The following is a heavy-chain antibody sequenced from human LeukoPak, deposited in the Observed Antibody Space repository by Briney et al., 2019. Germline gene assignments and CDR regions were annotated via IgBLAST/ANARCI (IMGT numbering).Heavy chain of an antibody. Sequence: SETLSLTCTVSGGSISSSGYYWGWIRQPPGKGLEWIARIYYSGSTYYNPSLKSRVTISVDTSKNQLSLKLSSLTAADTAVYYCARHEYSGSYYGLFWFDPWGQGTLVTVSS. J-gene: IGHJ5*02. CDR3: ARHEYSGSYYGLFWFDP. D-gene: IGHD1-26*01. CDR2: IYYSGST. V-gene: IGHV4-39*01. CDR1: GGSISSSGYY.